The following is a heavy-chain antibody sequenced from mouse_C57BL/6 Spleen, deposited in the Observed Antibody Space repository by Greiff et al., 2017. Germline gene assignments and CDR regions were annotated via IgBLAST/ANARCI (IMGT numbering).Heavy chain of an antibody. CDR3: TGGNYYFDY. D-gene: IGHD2-1*01. V-gene: IGHV14-4*01. Sequence: VQLQQSGAELVRPGASVKLSCTASGFNIKDDYMHWVKQRPEQGLEWIGWIDPENGDTEYASKFQGKATITADTSSNTAYLQLSSLTSEDTAVYYCTGGNYYFDYWGQGTTLTVSS. CDR1: GFNIKDDY. CDR2: IDPENGDT. J-gene: IGHJ2*01.